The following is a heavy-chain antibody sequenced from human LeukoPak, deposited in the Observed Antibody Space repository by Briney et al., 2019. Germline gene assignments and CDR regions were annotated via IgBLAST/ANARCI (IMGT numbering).Heavy chain of an antibody. CDR1: GFTFSTYT. CDR3: ARAPYDSTGYETPLAFDM. J-gene: IGHJ3*02. D-gene: IGHD3-22*01. CDR2: ISSSSSYI. Sequence: PGGSLRLSCAASGFTFSTYTMNWVSQAPGKGLEWVSTISSSSSYIYYGDSVKGRFTISRDKAMNSLYLEMNSLRAEDTAVYYCARAPYDSTGYETPLAFDMWGQGTMVTVSS. V-gene: IGHV3-21*01.